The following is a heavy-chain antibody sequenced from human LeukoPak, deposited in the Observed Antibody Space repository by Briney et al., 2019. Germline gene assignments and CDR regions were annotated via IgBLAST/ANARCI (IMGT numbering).Heavy chain of an antibody. J-gene: IGHJ4*02. V-gene: IGHV3-23*01. CDR3: AKHKGSGSYYLYCFDY. D-gene: IGHD3-10*01. CDR1: GFTFSTYA. Sequence: GGSLRLSCAASGFTFSTYAMSWVRQAPGKGLEWVSLIRGSGGSTYYADSVKGRFTVSRDKSKNTLYLQMNSLRAEDTAVYYCAKHKGSGSYYLYCFDYWGQGTLVTVSS. CDR2: IRGSGGST.